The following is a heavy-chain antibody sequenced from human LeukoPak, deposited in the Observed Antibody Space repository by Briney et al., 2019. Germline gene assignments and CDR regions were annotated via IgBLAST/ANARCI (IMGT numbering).Heavy chain of an antibody. D-gene: IGHD6-13*01. V-gene: IGHV3-23*01. Sequence: PGGSLRLSCAASGVTFSSYAMTWVRQAPGKGLEWVSGISNSGGSTYYADSVKGRFTISRDNSKNTLYLQMNSLRAEDTAVYYCAKRGAAAGAQHFDYWGQGTLVTVSS. CDR3: AKRGAAAGAQHFDY. CDR2: ISNSGGST. CDR1: GVTFSSYA. J-gene: IGHJ4*02.